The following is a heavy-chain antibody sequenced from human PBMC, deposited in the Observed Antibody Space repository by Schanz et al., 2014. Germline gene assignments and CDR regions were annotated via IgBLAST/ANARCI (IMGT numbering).Heavy chain of an antibody. CDR1: GYTFTSDS. Sequence: QVQLVQSGAEVKKPGASVKVSCKASGYTFTSDSMHWVRQAPGQGLEWMGMINPSGGSTTYAQKFQGRVTFTADKATSTAYMELTSLRSEDTAVYYCARGSPENMIRGELDYWGQGTLVTVSS. V-gene: IGHV1-46*03. CDR2: INPSGGST. J-gene: IGHJ4*02. CDR3: ARGSPENMIRGELDY. D-gene: IGHD3-10*01.